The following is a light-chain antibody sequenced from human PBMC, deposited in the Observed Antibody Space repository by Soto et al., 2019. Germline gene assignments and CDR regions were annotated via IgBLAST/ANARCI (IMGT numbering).Light chain of an antibody. CDR1: NIGSKS. Sequence: SYELTQPPSVSVAPGQTASIACGGDNIGSKSVHWYQQKPGQAPVLVVFDDTDRPSGIPERFSGSNSGNTATLTISRVEVGDEADYYCQVWDNGSDHYVFGVGTKVTLL. CDR2: DDT. J-gene: IGLJ1*01. V-gene: IGLV3-21*02. CDR3: QVWDNGSDHYV.